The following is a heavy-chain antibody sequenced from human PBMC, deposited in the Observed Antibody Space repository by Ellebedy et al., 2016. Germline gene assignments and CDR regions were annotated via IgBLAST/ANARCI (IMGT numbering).Heavy chain of an antibody. CDR3: AKDRGRYSYYYYGMDV. Sequence: GESLKISCVDSGITFSDHTIHWVRQAPGKGLEWVAAISFDGSKRDFADSVKGRFTISRDNSRNTLYLQVNSLRAEDTAIYYCAKDRGRYSYYYYGMDVWGQGTTVVVSS. CDR1: GITFSDHT. V-gene: IGHV3-30-3*01. J-gene: IGHJ6*02. CDR2: ISFDGSKR. D-gene: IGHD3-16*02.